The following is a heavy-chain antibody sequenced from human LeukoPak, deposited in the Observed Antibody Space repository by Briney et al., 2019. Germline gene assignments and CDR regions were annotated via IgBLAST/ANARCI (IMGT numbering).Heavy chain of an antibody. CDR3: ARAGGLRDAFDI. Sequence: GGSLRLSCAASGFTFSSYDMHWVRQATGKGLEWVSAIGTAGDAYYPGSVKGRFTISRENAKNTLYLQMNSLRAGDTAVYYCARAGGLRDAFDIWGQGTMVTVSS. J-gene: IGHJ3*02. D-gene: IGHD4-17*01. V-gene: IGHV3-13*01. CDR1: GFTFSSYD. CDR2: IGTAGDA.